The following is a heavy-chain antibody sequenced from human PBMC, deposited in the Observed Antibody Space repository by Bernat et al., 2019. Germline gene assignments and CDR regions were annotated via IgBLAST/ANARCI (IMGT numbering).Heavy chain of an antibody. D-gene: IGHD2-2*01. J-gene: IGHJ4*02. Sequence: EVQLLESGGGLVQPGGSLRLSCAASGFTFSSYAMSWVRQAPGKGLEWVSALSGSGGSTYYADSVKGRFTISRDNSKNTLYLQMNSLRAEDTAVYYCANMRVGPAAIPYWGQGTLVTVSS. CDR3: ANMRVGPAAIPY. CDR2: LSGSGGST. CDR1: GFTFSSYA. V-gene: IGHV3-23*01.